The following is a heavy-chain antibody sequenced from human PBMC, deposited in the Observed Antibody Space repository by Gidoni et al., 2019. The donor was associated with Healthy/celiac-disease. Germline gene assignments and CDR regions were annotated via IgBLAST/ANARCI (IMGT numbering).Heavy chain of an antibody. CDR2: IYYSGST. J-gene: IGHJ6*02. Sequence: QVQLQESGPGLVKPSETLSLTCTASGGSISSYYWSWIRQPPGKGLEWIGYIYYSGSTNYNPSLKSRVTISVDTSKNQFSLKLSSVTAADTAVYYCARGVFDWNYPVDYYGMDVWGQGTTVTVSS. D-gene: IGHD1-7*01. V-gene: IGHV4-59*01. CDR1: GGSISSYY. CDR3: ARGVFDWNYPVDYYGMDV.